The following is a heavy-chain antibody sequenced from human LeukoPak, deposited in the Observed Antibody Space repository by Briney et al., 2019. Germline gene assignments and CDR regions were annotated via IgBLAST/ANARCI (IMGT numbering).Heavy chain of an antibody. V-gene: IGHV3-30*18. J-gene: IGHJ4*02. CDR3: AKDLGALWFGRNFDY. D-gene: IGHD3-10*01. Sequence: GRSLRLSCAASGFTFSSYGMHWVRQAPGKGLEWVAVISYDGSNKYYADSVKGRFTISRDNSKNTLYLQMNSLRAEDTAVYYCAKDLGALWFGRNFDYWGQGTLVTVSS. CDR2: ISYDGSNK. CDR1: GFTFSSYG.